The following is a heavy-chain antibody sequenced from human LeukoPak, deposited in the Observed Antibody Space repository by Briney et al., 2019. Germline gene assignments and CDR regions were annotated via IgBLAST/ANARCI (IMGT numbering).Heavy chain of an antibody. J-gene: IGHJ4*02. Sequence: SVKVSCKASGGTFSSYAISWVRQAPGQGLEWMGGIIPIFGTADYAQKFQGRVTITADESTSTAYMELSSLRSEDTAVYYCAREKSVVVVAATRRETGIFDYWGQGTLVTVSS. D-gene: IGHD2-15*01. CDR2: IIPIFGTA. CDR1: GGTFSSYA. V-gene: IGHV1-69*13. CDR3: AREKSVVVVAATRRETGIFDY.